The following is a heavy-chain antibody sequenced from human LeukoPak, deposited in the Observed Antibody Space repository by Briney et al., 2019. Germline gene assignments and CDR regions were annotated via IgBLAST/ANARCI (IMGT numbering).Heavy chain of an antibody. CDR3: TRELLSLQQGLDY. CDR2: IKQGGSEK. J-gene: IGHJ4*02. CDR1: GFIFSSYW. D-gene: IGHD2/OR15-2a*01. Sequence: GGSLRLSCVASGFIFSSYWMSWVRQAPGKGLEWVANIKQGGSEKYYVDSVKGRFTISRDNAKNSLYLQMDSLRVEDTAVYYCTRELLSLQQGLDYWGQGTLVTVSS. V-gene: IGHV3-7*01.